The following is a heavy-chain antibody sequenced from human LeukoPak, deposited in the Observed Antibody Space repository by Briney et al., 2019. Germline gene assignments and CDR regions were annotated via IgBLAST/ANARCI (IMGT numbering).Heavy chain of an antibody. CDR1: GFTFSSYW. D-gene: IGHD6-19*01. Sequence: GGSLRLSCAASGFTFSSYWMSWVRQAPGKGLEGVANIKQDGSEKYYVDSVKGRFTISRDSAKNSLYLQMNSLRAEDTAVYYCARDRQWSHDAFDIWGQGTMVTVSS. CDR3: ARDRQWSHDAFDI. V-gene: IGHV3-7*01. J-gene: IGHJ3*02. CDR2: IKQDGSEK.